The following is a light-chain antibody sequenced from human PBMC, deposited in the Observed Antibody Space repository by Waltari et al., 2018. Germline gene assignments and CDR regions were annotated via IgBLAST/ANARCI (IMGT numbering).Light chain of an antibody. Sequence: DIQMTQSPSYLSASVGDRVTFLCRAIQDLGHFVNWYQQKPGEAPKLLINDATRLETGVPSRFSGHASGSEFSLTINGLQPDDVATYYCQQYDYRPPTFGGGTKVQI. CDR3: QQYDYRPPT. V-gene: IGKV1-33*01. CDR1: QDLGHF. J-gene: IGKJ4*01. CDR2: DAT.